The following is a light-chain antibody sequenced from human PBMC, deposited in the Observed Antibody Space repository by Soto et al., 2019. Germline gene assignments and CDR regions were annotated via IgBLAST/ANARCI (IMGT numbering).Light chain of an antibody. Sequence: QSVLTQPPAASGSPGQSVSISCTGTSSDVGGYNYVSWYQQRPGKAPKLMIYEVSKRPSGVPDRFSGSKSDNTASLTVSGLQADDEADYYCSSYGGNNNLVFGGGTKLTVL. V-gene: IGLV2-8*01. CDR3: SSYGGNNNLV. CDR1: SSDVGGYNY. J-gene: IGLJ3*02. CDR2: EVS.